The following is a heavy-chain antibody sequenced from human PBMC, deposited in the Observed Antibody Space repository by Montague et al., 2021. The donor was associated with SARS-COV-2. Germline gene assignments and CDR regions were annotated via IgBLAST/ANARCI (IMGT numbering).Heavy chain of an antibody. J-gene: IGHJ4*02. CDR1: GGSVISDTYF. Sequence: SETLSLTCTVSGGSVISDTYFWSWIRQPPGKGLEWIAYIYDSDTTNNNPSFWSRVSMSSDRSKNQFSLKLTSVTPADTAVYYCARAANILSGVYNHPFEYWGQGILVTVSS. V-gene: IGHV4-61*01. CDR2: IYDSDTT. D-gene: IGHD3-9*01. CDR3: ARAANILSGVYNHPFEY.